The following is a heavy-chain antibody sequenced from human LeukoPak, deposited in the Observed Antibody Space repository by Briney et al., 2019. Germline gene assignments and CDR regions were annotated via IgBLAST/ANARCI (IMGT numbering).Heavy chain of an antibody. V-gene: IGHV3-74*01. Sequence: PGGSLRLSCVASGFTFSSYWMTWVRQAPGKGLVWVSRLNSDGSSTNYADSVKGRFTISRDNAKNTLYLQMNSLRDEDTAVFYCARSRYDYIWGIDYWGQGTLVTISS. J-gene: IGHJ4*02. CDR1: GFTFSSYW. D-gene: IGHD3-16*01. CDR2: LNSDGSST. CDR3: ARSRYDYIWGIDY.